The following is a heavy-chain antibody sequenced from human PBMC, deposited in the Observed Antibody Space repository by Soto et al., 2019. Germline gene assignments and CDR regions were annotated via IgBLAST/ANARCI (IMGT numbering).Heavy chain of an antibody. CDR1: AFSLTTTGVG. J-gene: IGHJ4*02. CDR3: AHRLTLNTDWNYGRFDY. V-gene: IGHV2-5*02. CDR2: IYWDDDK. D-gene: IGHD1-7*01. Sequence: QITLKESGPTLVKPTQTLTLTCTFSAFSLTTTGVGVGWIRQPPGKALEWLALIYWDDDKRYSPSLTSRLTITKDTSKNHVVLTMTNMDPVDTATYYCAHRLTLNTDWNYGRFDYWGQVTLVTVSS.